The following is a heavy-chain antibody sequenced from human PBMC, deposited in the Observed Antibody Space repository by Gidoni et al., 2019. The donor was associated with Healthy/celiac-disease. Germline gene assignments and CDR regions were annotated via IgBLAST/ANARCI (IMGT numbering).Heavy chain of an antibody. Sequence: QVQLVQSGAEVKKPGSSVKVSCKASGATFSSYAISWVRQAPGQGLEWMGGSIPIFGTANYAKKFQGRVTITADKSTSTAYMELSSLRSEDTAVYYCARGGRDGYIGNWYFDLWGRGTLVTVSS. V-gene: IGHV1-69*06. CDR1: GATFSSYA. CDR3: ARGGRDGYIGNWYFDL. CDR2: SIPIFGTA. J-gene: IGHJ2*01. D-gene: IGHD5-12*01.